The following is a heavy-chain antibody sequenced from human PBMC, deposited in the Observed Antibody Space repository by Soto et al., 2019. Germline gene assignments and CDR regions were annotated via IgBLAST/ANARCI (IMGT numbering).Heavy chain of an antibody. V-gene: IGHV3-9*01. J-gene: IGHJ1*01. CDR3: VTDESVKWYGGHFRH. CDR2: INGNSGSI. D-gene: IGHD3-10*01. Sequence: EVQLVESGGGLVQPGRSLRLSCAASGFTFDDYAMHWVRQVPGKGLEWVSGINGNSGSIGYADSVKGRFAISRDNAKNSLHLQMNSLRAEDTAFYYGVTDESVKWYGGHFRHSGQATLVTAS. CDR1: GFTFDDYA.